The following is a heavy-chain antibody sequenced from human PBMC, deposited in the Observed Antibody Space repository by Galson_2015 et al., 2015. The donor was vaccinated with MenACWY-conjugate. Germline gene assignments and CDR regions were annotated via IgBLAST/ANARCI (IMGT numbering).Heavy chain of an antibody. Sequence: SLRLSCAASGFTVSSNYKSWVRQAPGKGLEWVSVIYSGGSTYYADSVKGRFTISRDNSKNTLYLQMNSLRAEDTAVYYCARAPTGYYYDSSDVGWYFDLWGRGTLVTVSS. V-gene: IGHV3-53*01. D-gene: IGHD3-22*01. J-gene: IGHJ2*01. CDR1: GFTVSSNY. CDR2: IYSGGST. CDR3: ARAPTGYYYDSSDVGWYFDL.